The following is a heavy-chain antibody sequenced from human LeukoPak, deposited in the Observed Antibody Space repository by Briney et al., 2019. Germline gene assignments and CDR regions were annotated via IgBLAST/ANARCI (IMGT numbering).Heavy chain of an antibody. D-gene: IGHD3-22*01. CDR2: ISYTGST. CDR1: GGSVSSGSYY. Sequence: SETLSLTCTVSGGSVSSGSYYWNWIRQPPGKGLEWIGYISYTGSTNYNPSLKSRVTMSVDTSKNQFSLKLSSVTAADTAVYYCARGKWLYDYWGQGTLVTVSS. J-gene: IGHJ4*02. CDR3: ARGKWLYDY. V-gene: IGHV4-61*01.